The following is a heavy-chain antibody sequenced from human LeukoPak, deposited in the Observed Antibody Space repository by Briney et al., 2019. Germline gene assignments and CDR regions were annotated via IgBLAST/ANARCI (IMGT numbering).Heavy chain of an antibody. CDR1: GFTVSSNY. Sequence: GGSLRLSCAASGFTVSSNYMSWVRQAPGRGLEWVSIIHSGGSTFYADSVKGRFTISRDNSKNTLYLQMDSLRAEDTAVYYCARALFFDYWGQGTLVTVSS. V-gene: IGHV3-53*01. J-gene: IGHJ4*02. D-gene: IGHD2-21*01. CDR3: ARALFFDY. CDR2: IHSGGST.